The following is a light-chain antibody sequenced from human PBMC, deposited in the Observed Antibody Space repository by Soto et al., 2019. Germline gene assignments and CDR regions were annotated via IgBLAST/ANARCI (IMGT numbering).Light chain of an antibody. CDR2: EVS. J-gene: IGLJ1*01. CDR3: SSSTSSSIDYV. CDR1: SSDVGGYNY. Sequence: QSALTQPASVSGSPGQSITISCTGTSSDVGGYNYVSWYQQHPGKAPKLMIYEVSNRPSGVSNRFSGSKSGKTASLTISGLQAEDEADYYCSSSTSSSIDYVFGTGTKLTVL. V-gene: IGLV2-14*01.